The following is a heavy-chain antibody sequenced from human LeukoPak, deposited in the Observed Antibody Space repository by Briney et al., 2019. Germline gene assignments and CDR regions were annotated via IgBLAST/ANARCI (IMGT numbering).Heavy chain of an antibody. V-gene: IGHV4-59*12. CDR3: ARGSMSGYYTWYFDY. D-gene: IGHD3-3*01. CDR1: GGSISSFY. CDR2: VYYSGST. Sequence: SETLSLTCTVSGGSISSFYWSWIRQPPGKGLEWIGYVYYSGSTNYSPSLKSRVTISVDTSKNQFSLKLSSVTAADTAVYYCARGSMSGYYTWYFDYWGQGTLVTVSS. J-gene: IGHJ4*02.